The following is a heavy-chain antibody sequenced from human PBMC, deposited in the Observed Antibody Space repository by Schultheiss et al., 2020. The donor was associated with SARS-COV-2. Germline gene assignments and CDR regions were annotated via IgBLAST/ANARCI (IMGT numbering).Heavy chain of an antibody. D-gene: IGHD4-17*01. Sequence: GGSLRLSCAASGFTFSNAWMNWVRQAPGKGLEWVSSISSSSSYIYYADSVKGRFTISRDNSKNTLYLQMNSLRAEDTAIYYCVRDLYSGEYNDYDYGMDVWGQGTTVTVSS. CDR3: VRDLYSGEYNDYDYGMDV. CDR1: GFTFSNAW. J-gene: IGHJ6*02. CDR2: ISSSSSYI. V-gene: IGHV3-21*01.